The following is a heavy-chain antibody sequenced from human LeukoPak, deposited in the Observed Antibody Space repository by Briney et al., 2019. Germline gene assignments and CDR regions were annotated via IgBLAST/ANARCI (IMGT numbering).Heavy chain of an antibody. CDR1: GFIFRNYW. CDR3: ARGGTQSPTD. J-gene: IGHJ4*02. V-gene: IGHV3-7*01. Sequence: GGSLRLSCAASGFIFRNYWMNWVRQAPGKGLEWVATIKEDGSEKYYVDFVKGRFTISRDNAKNSLYLQMNSLRAEDTAVYYCARGGTQSPTDWGPGTLVTVSS. CDR2: IKEDGSEK.